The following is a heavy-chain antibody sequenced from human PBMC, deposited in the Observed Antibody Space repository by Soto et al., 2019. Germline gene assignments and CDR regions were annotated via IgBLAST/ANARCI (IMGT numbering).Heavy chain of an antibody. CDR2: IYYSGST. V-gene: IGHV4-30-4*01. CDR1: GGSISSGDDF. CDR3: ARDRAKRKDYYYYGMDV. Sequence: QVQLQESGPGLVKPSQTLSLTCTVSGGSISSGDDFWTWIPQPPGKGLEWIGYIYYSGSTYYNPSLKSRLTMSVDTSKNQFSLKLSSVTAADTAVYYCARDRAKRKDYYYYGMDVWGQGTTVTVSS. J-gene: IGHJ6*02.